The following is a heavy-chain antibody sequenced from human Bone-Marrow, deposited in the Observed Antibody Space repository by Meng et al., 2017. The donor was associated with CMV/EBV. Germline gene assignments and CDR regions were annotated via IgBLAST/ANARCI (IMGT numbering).Heavy chain of an antibody. CDR3: SRVCRPRIVGATRYFDL. D-gene: IGHD1-26*01. CDR1: GVSITRSSYY. J-gene: IGHJ2*01. V-gene: IGHV4-39*07. Sequence: HEARPGRDQPWDTLSLTGPFSGVSITRSSYYWDCLLQPPGKELSCIGIIYYSGSTYYNPSLKSRVTISGDTTNTQFSLKLCPVTAPYTPLYYGSRVCRPRIVGATRYFDLWGRGTLVTVSS. CDR2: IYYSGST.